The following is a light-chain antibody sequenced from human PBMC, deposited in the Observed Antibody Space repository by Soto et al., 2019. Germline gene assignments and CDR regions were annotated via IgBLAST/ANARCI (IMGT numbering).Light chain of an antibody. CDR2: DAS. V-gene: IGKV1-5*01. Sequence: DIQMTQSPSTLSASVGDRVTITCRASQSISNRLAWYQQKPGKAPKVLIYDASNLESGVPSRFSGSGSGTEFILTISSLQPDDFTTYYCQHYNSYSEAFGQGTKVDIK. CDR3: QHYNSYSEA. CDR1: QSISNR. J-gene: IGKJ1*01.